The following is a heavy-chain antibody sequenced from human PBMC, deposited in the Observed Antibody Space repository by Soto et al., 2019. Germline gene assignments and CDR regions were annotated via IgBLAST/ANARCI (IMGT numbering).Heavy chain of an antibody. CDR1: LFPFLSYA. V-gene: IGHV3-30-3*01. D-gene: IGHD3-16*01. Sequence: GDSLHLPCGSPLFPFLSYAMHWGLQAPGPGLEWVAVISYDGSNKYYADSVKGRFTISRDNSKNTLYLQMNSLRAEDTAVYYCYQDLGAETGQVDLGQRPLVPV. J-gene: IGHJ4*01. CDR3: YQDLGAETGQVD. CDR2: ISYDGSNK.